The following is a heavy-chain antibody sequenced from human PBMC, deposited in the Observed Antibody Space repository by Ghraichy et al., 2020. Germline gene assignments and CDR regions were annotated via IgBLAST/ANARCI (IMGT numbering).Heavy chain of an antibody. CDR3: ASDRPRWLQGYFDY. CDR2: IIPIVGTA. J-gene: IGHJ4*02. D-gene: IGHD5-24*01. CDR1: GGTFSSYA. Sequence: SVKVSCKASGGTFSSYAISWVRQAPGQGLEWMGGIIPIVGTANYAQKFQGRVTITADESTSTAYMELSSLRSEDTAVYYCASDRPRWLQGYFDYWGQGTLVTVSS. V-gene: IGHV1-69*13.